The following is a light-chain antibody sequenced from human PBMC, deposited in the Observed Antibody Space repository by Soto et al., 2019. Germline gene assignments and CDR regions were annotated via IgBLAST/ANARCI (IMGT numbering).Light chain of an antibody. CDR2: AAS. CDR1: QSIISY. CDR3: QQSYSTLPLT. Sequence: DIQMTQSPSSLSASVGDRVTITCRASQSIISYLNWYQQKPGKAPKLLIYAASSLQSGVPSRFRGSGSGTDFALTISSLQPEDFATYYCQQSYSTLPLTFGGGNKVEIK. J-gene: IGKJ4*01. V-gene: IGKV1-39*01.